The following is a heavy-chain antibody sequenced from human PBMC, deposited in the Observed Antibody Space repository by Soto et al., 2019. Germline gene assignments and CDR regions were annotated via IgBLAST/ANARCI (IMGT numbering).Heavy chain of an antibody. D-gene: IGHD3-10*01. Sequence: EVQLVESGGGLVQPGGSLRLSCAASGFIFTDYWIHWVRQAPGKGLVWVSRIKSDESTTNYADSVWGRLTISRDNAKNTVYLQINSLRAADTAVYYCARGARNYYYFDYWGQGTLVTVSS. CDR3: ARGARNYYYFDY. V-gene: IGHV3-74*01. CDR1: GFIFTDYW. J-gene: IGHJ4*02. CDR2: IKSDESTT.